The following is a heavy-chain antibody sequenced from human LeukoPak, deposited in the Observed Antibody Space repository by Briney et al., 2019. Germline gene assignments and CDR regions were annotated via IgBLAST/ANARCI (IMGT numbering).Heavy chain of an antibody. V-gene: IGHV3-23*01. CDR2: ISGSGGNT. J-gene: IGHJ4*02. CDR3: ARHARGRWYVFDY. CDR1: GFTFSSYA. D-gene: IGHD3-10*02. Sequence: PGGSLRLSCAASGFTFSSYAMSWVRQAPGEALEWVSGISGSGGNTYYADSVKGRFTISRDNSNNTLYLQMNSVRAEDTAVYYCARHARGRWYVFDYWGQGTLVTVSP.